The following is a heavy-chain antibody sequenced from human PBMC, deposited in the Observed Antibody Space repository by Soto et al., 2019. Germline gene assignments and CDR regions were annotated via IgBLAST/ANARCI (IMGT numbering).Heavy chain of an antibody. Sequence: SVKVSCKASGGTFNNYVINWVRQAPGQGLEWMAGIIPIFGTPNYAQKFQGRVTITADKSTSTAYMELNSLRSEDTAVYYCAGRCDGTNCLAHFDYWGQGTLVTVSS. V-gene: IGHV1-69*06. CDR2: IIPIFGTP. CDR3: AGRCDGTNCLAHFDY. J-gene: IGHJ4*02. CDR1: GGTFNNYV. D-gene: IGHD2-2*01.